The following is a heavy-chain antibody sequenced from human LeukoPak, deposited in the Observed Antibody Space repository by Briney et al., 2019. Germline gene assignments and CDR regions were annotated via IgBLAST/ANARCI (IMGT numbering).Heavy chain of an antibody. CDR3: AKDPTVTGYYFDY. CDR1: GFTFSSYG. D-gene: IGHD4-17*01. V-gene: IGHV3-30*02. J-gene: IGHJ4*02. Sequence: GGSLRLSCAASGFTFSSYGMHWVRQAPGKGLEWVAFIRYDGSNKYYADSVKGRFTISRDNSKNTLYLQINSLRAEDTAVYYCAKDPTVTGYYFDYWGQGTLVTVSS. CDR2: IRYDGSNK.